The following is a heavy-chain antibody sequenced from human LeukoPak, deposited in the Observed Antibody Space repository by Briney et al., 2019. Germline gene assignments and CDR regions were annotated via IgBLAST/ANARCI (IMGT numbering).Heavy chain of an antibody. Sequence: SETLSLTCTVSGGSISSYYWSWIRQPPGMGLEWIGCIYYSGSTNYNPSLKSRVTISVDTSKDQFSLRLTSVTAADTAVYYCARSFLGDWYFDLWGRGTLVTVSS. CDR1: GGSISSYY. D-gene: IGHD1-26*01. V-gene: IGHV4-59*01. CDR2: IYYSGST. CDR3: ARSFLGDWYFDL. J-gene: IGHJ2*01.